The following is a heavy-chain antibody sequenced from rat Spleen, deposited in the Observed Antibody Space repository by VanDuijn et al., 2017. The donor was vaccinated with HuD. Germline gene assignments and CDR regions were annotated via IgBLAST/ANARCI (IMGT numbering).Heavy chain of an antibody. CDR2: ISNGGGNT. CDR3: AKRGRPYWYFDF. J-gene: IGHJ1*01. CDR1: GFTFSNYG. D-gene: IGHD4-2*01. Sequence: EVQLVESGGGLVQPGRSLKLSCAASGFTFSNYGMAWVRQTPTKGLEWVASISNGGGNTYYRDSVKGRFTISRDNAKNIQYLEMDSLRSEDTATYYCAKRGRPYWYFDFWGPGTMVTVSS. V-gene: IGHV5S14*01.